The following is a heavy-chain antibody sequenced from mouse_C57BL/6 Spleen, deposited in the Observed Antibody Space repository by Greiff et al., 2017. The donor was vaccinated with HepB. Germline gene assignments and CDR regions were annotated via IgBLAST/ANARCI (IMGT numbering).Heavy chain of an antibody. J-gene: IGHJ2*01. CDR1: GYTFTSYW. CDR3: ARGGGTDFDY. Sequence: QVQLQQSGAELVKPGASVKLSCKASGYTFTSYWMQWVKQRPGQGLEWIGEIDPSDSYTNYNQKFKGKATLTVDTSSSTAYMQLSSLTSEDSAVYYCARGGGTDFDYWGQGTTLTVSS. D-gene: IGHD4-1*01. V-gene: IGHV1-50*01. CDR2: IDPSDSYT.